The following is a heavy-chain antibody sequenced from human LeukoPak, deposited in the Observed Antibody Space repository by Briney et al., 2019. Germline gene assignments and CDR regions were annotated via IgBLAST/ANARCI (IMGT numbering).Heavy chain of an antibody. Sequence: PSETLSLTCSVSGGSITSGRYYWTWMRQYPEKGLEWIGYSYYSGSTHFKPSLKSRAAISLDKSKIQLSLNLTSATAADTAVYYCARATYDLLTGYYLDSWGQGTLVTVSS. D-gene: IGHD3-9*01. V-gene: IGHV4-31*03. CDR1: GGSITSGRYY. CDR3: ARATYDLLTGYYLDS. CDR2: SYYSGST. J-gene: IGHJ4*02.